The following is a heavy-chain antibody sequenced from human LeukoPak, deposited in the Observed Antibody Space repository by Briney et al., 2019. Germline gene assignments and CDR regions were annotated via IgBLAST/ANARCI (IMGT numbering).Heavy chain of an antibody. D-gene: IGHD5-12*01. CDR2: IEGDGDAK. V-gene: IGHV3-7*01. Sequence: GGSLRLSRAASGFTFANHWMAWVRQAPGKGLEWGANIEGDGDAKSYVESVKGRFHVSRDNARASLYLQMDSLRVEDTAVYYCARHVPRGRSDFDCWGQGALVTVSS. CDR1: GFTFANHW. J-gene: IGHJ4*02. CDR3: ARHVPRGRSDFDC.